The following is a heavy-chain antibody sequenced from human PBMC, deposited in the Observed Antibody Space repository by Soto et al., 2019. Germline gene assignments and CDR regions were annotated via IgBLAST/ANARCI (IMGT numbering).Heavy chain of an antibody. Sequence: EVQLVESGGAVVQPGGSLRLSCAASGFTFSIHSMNWVRQAPGKGLEWVSYISSSGSTIYYADSVRGRFTISRDSAKNSLYLQMNSLRDGDTAVYYCARDRALYSSSWYGFDYWGQGTLVTVSS. J-gene: IGHJ4*02. CDR2: ISSSGSTI. V-gene: IGHV3-48*02. CDR1: GFTFSIHS. CDR3: ARDRALYSSSWYGFDY. D-gene: IGHD6-13*01.